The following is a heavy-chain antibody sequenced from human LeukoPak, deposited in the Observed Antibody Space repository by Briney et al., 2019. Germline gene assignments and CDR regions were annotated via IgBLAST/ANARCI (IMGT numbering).Heavy chain of an antibody. CDR3: ARVVNRVAFDI. J-gene: IGHJ3*02. CDR2: ISGSGGST. V-gene: IGHV3-23*01. Sequence: GGSLRLSCAASGFTFSSYAMSWVRQAPGKGLEWVSAISGSGGSTYYADSVKGRFTISRDISKNTLYLQMNSLRAEDTAVFYCARVVNRVAFDIWGLGTVVAVSS. CDR1: GFTFSSYA. D-gene: IGHD2-21*01.